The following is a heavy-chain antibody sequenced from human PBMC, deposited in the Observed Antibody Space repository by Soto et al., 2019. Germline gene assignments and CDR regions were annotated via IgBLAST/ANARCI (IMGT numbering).Heavy chain of an antibody. CDR2: ISGSGGST. Sequence: PGGSLRLSCAASGFTFSSYAMSWVRQAPGKGLEWVSAISGSGGSTYYADSVKGRFTISRDNSKNTLYLQMNSLRAEDTAVYYCAKDIRGYSHYYYYYYMDVWGKGTTVTVSS. CDR1: GFTFSSYA. J-gene: IGHJ6*03. V-gene: IGHV3-23*01. CDR3: AKDIRGYSHYYYYYYMDV. D-gene: IGHD5-18*01.